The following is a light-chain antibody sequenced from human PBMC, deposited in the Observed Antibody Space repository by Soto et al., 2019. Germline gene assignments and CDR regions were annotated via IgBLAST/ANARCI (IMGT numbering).Light chain of an antibody. Sequence: QLVLTQPPSASGTPGQRVTISCSGSSFNIGSNTANWYQHLPGTAPKLLIYSNNQRPSGVPDRFSGSKSATSASLAISGLQSEDEAEYYCAAWDDSLNGVVFGGGTQLTVL. CDR1: SFNIGSNT. CDR3: AAWDDSLNGVV. V-gene: IGLV1-44*01. J-gene: IGLJ2*01. CDR2: SNN.